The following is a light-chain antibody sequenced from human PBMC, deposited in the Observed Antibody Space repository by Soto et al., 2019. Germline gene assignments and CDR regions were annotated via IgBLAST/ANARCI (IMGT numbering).Light chain of an antibody. CDR2: AVT. Sequence: QSALTQPASVSGSPGQSIAISCTGTSSDVGSYNSVSWYQQFPGKAPKLKLYAVTNRPSGVSNRFSGSKSGNTASLTISGLQAEDEADYFCSSYTTSATLVFGVGTKLTVL. CDR3: SSYTTSATLV. J-gene: IGLJ2*01. CDR1: SSDVGSYNS. V-gene: IGLV2-14*01.